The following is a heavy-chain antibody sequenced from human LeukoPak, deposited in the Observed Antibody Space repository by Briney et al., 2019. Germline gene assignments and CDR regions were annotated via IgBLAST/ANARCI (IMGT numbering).Heavy chain of an antibody. CDR3: AREYDSSGYPFDY. CDR1: GFTFSTYA. Sequence: RGSLRLSCAASGFTFSTYAMHWVRQAPGEGLEWVAVITYDGSNRYYPDSVKGRFTISRDTSKNTLYLQVNSLRADDTAVYYCAREYDSSGYPFDYWGQGTLVTVSS. D-gene: IGHD3-22*01. J-gene: IGHJ4*02. CDR2: ITYDGSNR. V-gene: IGHV3-30-3*01.